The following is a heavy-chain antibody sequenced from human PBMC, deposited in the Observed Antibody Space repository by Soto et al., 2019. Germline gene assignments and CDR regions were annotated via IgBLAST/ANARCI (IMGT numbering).Heavy chain of an antibody. CDR1: GFTFSSYG. CDR2: IWYDGSNK. D-gene: IGHD4-17*01. J-gene: IGHJ4*02. CDR3: ARDGAYGDYFITYYFDY. Sequence: GGSLRLSCAASGFTFSSYGMHWVRQAPGKGLEWVAVIWYDGSNKYYADSVKGRFTISRDNSKNTLYLQMNSLRAEDTAVYYCARDGAYGDYFITYYFDYWGQGTLVTVSS. V-gene: IGHV3-33*01.